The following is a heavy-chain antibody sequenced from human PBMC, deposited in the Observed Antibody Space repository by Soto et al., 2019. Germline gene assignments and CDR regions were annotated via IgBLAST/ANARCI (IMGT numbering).Heavy chain of an antibody. CDR2: IGESGTPT. D-gene: IGHD2-2*01. CDR3: ARYIPGVRYYGMDV. Sequence: EVQLLESGGGLVQPGGSLRLSCAASGFTFSSYAMKWVRQAPGKGLEWVSLIGESGTPTYYADSVKGRYTMSRDNSGNTLFLKMYSLRAEDTAVYYCARYIPGVRYYGMDVWGQGTTVTVSS. V-gene: IGHV3-23*01. J-gene: IGHJ6*02. CDR1: GFTFSSYA.